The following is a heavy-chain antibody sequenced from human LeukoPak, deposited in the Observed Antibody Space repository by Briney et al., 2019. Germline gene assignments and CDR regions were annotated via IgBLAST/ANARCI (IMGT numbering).Heavy chain of an antibody. CDR2: IRSKAYGGTT. CDR3: TRPKLLWFGEYPGY. V-gene: IGHV3-49*04. Sequence: PGGSLRLSCTASGFTFGDYAMSWVRQAPGKGLEWVGFIRSKAYGGTTEYAASVKGRFTISRDDSKSIAYLQMNSLKTEDTAVYYCTRPKLLWFGEYPGYWGQGTLVTVSS. D-gene: IGHD3-10*01. CDR1: GFTFGDYA. J-gene: IGHJ4*02.